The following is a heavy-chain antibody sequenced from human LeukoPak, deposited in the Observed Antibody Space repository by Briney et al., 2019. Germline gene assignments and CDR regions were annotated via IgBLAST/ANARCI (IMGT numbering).Heavy chain of an antibody. V-gene: IGHV3-11*01. CDR1: GFTFGDYG. D-gene: IGHD3-10*01. Sequence: GGSLRLSCTASGFTFGDYGLSWVRQAPGKGLEWVSYISSSGITIYYADSVKGRFTISRDNAKNSLYLQMNSLRAEDTAVYYCARGKTGSYYSRSYYMDVWGKGTTVTISS. CDR2: ISSSGITI. CDR3: ARGKTGSYYSRSYYMDV. J-gene: IGHJ6*03.